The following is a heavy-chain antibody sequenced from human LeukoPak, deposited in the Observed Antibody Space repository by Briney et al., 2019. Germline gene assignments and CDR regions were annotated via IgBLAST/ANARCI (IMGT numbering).Heavy chain of an antibody. CDR1: GFTFSSYA. V-gene: IGHV3-30-3*01. CDR2: ISYDGSNK. J-gene: IGHJ3*02. D-gene: IGHD4-11*01. Sequence: GGSLRLSCAASGFTFSSYAMHWVRQAPGKGLEWVAVISYDGSNKYYADSVKGRFTISRDNSKNTLYLQMNSLRAEDTAVYYCARGGLGTVTTGAFDIWGQGTMVTVSS. CDR3: ARGGLGTVTTGAFDI.